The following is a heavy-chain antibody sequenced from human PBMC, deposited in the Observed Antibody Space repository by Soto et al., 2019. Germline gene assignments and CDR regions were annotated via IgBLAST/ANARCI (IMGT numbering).Heavy chain of an antibody. V-gene: IGHV1-69*08. CDR2: IIPILGIA. J-gene: IGHJ2*01. CDR1: GGTFSSYT. D-gene: IGHD2-2*01. CDR3: ARDGGGVVVPAADWYFDL. Sequence: QVQLVQSGAEVKKPGSSVKVSCKASGGTFSSYTISWVRQAPGQGLEWMGRIIPILGIANYAQKFQGRVTITADKSTGTAYMELGSLRSEDTAVYYCARDGGGVVVPAADWYFDLWGRGTLVTVSS.